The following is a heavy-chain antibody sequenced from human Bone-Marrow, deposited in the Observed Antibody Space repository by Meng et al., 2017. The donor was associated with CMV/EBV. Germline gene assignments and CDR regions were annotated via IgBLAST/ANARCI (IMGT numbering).Heavy chain of an antibody. CDR3: IIESSSSSPYYYYGMDV. V-gene: IGHV1-3*02. CDR2: SNAGNGNT. Sequence: ASVKVSCKASGYTFTSYAMHWVRQAPGQRLEWMGWSNAGNGNTKYSQEFQGRVTITRDTSASTAYMELSSLRSEDMAVYYCIIESSSSSPYYYYGMDVWGQGTTVTVSS. J-gene: IGHJ6*02. CDR1: GYTFTSYA. D-gene: IGHD6-6*01.